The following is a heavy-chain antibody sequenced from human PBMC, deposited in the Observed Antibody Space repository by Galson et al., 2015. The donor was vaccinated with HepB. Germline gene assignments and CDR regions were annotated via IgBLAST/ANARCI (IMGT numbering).Heavy chain of an antibody. D-gene: IGHD3-22*01. J-gene: IGHJ4*02. Sequence: SLRLSCAASGFTFSSYAMHWVRQAPGKGLEWVAVISYDGSNEYYADSVKGRFTISRDNSKNTLYLQMNSLRAEDTAVYYCARGGGSGYYSDYWGQGTLVTVSS. CDR3: ARGGGSGYYSDY. CDR2: ISYDGSNE. CDR1: GFTFSSYA. V-gene: IGHV3-30*04.